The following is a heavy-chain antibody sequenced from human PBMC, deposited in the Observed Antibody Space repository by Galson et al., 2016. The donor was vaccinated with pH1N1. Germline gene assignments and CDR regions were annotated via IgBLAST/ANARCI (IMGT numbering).Heavy chain of an antibody. CDR1: ALNFKRYG. V-gene: IGHV3-48*04. D-gene: IGHD3-3*01. Sequence: SLRLSCAATALNFKRYGMNWVRQAPGKGLEWIVYISSTSSNIHYADSVKGRFTVSRDNARNSVYLQMSSLRVEDTALYYCARDNYEFWSGYETFDLWGEGTMVTVSS. J-gene: IGHJ3*01. CDR2: ISSTSSNI. CDR3: ARDNYEFWSGYETFDL.